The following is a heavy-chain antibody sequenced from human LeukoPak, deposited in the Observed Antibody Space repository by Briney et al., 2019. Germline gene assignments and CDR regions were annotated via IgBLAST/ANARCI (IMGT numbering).Heavy chain of an antibody. Sequence: SETLSLTCTVSGGSISSSSYYWGWIRQPPGKGLEWIGSIYYSGSTYYNPSLKSRVTISVDTSKNQFSLKLSSVTAADTAVYYCARQRGVGAWAFDVWGQGTMVTVSS. V-gene: IGHV4-39*01. J-gene: IGHJ3*01. D-gene: IGHD3-10*01. CDR2: IYYSGST. CDR3: ARQRGVGAWAFDV. CDR1: GGSISSSSYY.